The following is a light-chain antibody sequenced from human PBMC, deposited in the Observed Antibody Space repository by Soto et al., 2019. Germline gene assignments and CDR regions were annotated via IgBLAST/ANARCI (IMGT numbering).Light chain of an antibody. Sequence: QSVLTQPASVSGSPGQSITISCTGTSSDIGAYNFVSWYQQHPGKAPKLMIYDVSDRPSGVSNRFSGSKSGNTASLTISGLQAEDEADYYCKSYTSRSTPGVFGGGTKLTVL. CDR2: DVS. V-gene: IGLV2-14*01. J-gene: IGLJ3*02. CDR3: KSYTSRSTPGV. CDR1: SSDIGAYNF.